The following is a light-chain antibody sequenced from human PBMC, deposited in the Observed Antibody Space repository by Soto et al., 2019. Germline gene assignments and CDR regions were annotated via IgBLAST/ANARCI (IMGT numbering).Light chain of an antibody. CDR3: MQALQTRIT. J-gene: IGKJ3*01. Sequence: DIVMTQSPLSLPVTPGEPASISCRSSQSLLHSNGYNYLDWYLQKPGQSPQLLIYLGSNRASGVPDRFSGSGSGTDFTLKISRVEAEDFGVYYCMQALQTRITFGPGTKVDIK. CDR1: QSLLHSNGYNY. V-gene: IGKV2-28*01. CDR2: LGS.